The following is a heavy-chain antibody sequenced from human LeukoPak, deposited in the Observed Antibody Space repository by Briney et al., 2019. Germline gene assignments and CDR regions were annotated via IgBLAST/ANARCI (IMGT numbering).Heavy chain of an antibody. J-gene: IGHJ4*02. CDR2: ISSSRSTI. D-gene: IGHD2-2*01. CDR3: AREYCSSTSCLYDY. V-gene: IGHV3-48*01. CDR1: GFTFSSYS. Sequence: GSLRLSCAASGFTFSSYSMNWVRQAPGKGLEWVSYISSSRSTIYYADSVKGRFTISRDNAKNSLYLQMNSLRAEDTAVYYCAREYCSSTSCLYDYWGQGTLVTVSS.